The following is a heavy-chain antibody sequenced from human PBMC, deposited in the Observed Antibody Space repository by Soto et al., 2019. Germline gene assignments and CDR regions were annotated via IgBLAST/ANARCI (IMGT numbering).Heavy chain of an antibody. D-gene: IGHD6-13*01. J-gene: IGHJ4*02. CDR2: IKEDGSEK. CDR3: AAAGN. Sequence: GAQRLSCAASGFSFSRYWMSWVRQAPGKGPEWVANIKEDGSEKYYVDSVKGRYTISRDNAKNSLYLQMSSLRAEDTAVYYCAAAGNWGQGTQVTVSS. V-gene: IGHV3-7*01. CDR1: GFSFSRYW.